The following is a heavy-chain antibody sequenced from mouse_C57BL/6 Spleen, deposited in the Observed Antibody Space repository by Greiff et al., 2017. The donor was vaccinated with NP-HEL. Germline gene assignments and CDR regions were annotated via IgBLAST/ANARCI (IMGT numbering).Heavy chain of an antibody. J-gene: IGHJ4*01. CDR1: GFTFSDYG. CDR3: ARGYDYDGDY. CDR2: ISSGSSTI. Sequence: DVHLVESGGGLVKPGGSLKLSCAASGFTFSDYGMHWVRQAPEKGLEWVAYISSGSSTIYYADTVKGRFTISSDNAKNTLFLQMTSLRSEDTAMYYCARGYDYDGDYWGQGTSVTVSS. D-gene: IGHD2-4*01. V-gene: IGHV5-17*01.